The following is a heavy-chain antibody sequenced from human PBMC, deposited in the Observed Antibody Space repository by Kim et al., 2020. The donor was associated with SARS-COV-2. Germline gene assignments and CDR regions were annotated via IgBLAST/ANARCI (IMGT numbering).Heavy chain of an antibody. CDR3: AKDRIQNGGYDYYFDY. CDR2: ISYDGSNK. D-gene: IGHD5-12*01. CDR1: GFTFSSYG. J-gene: IGHJ4*02. V-gene: IGHV3-30*18. Sequence: GGSLRLSCAASGFTFSSYGMHWVRQAPGKGLEWVAVISYDGSNKYYADSVKGRFTISRDNSKNTLYLQMNSLRAEDTAVYYCAKDRIQNGGYDYYFDYWGQGTLVTVSS.